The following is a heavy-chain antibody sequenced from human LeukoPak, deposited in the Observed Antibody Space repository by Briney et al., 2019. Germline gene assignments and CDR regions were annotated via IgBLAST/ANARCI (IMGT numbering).Heavy chain of an antibody. CDR3: TRSRADLDY. Sequence: SQTLSLTCAISGDSVSSKSAAWNWIRQSPSRGLEWLGRTYYRSKWNSDYAVSVKSRITINPDTSKNQVSLQLKSVTPEDTAVYCCTRSRADLDYWGQGTLVIVSS. J-gene: IGHJ4*02. V-gene: IGHV6-1*01. D-gene: IGHD3/OR15-3a*01. CDR1: GDSVSSKSAA. CDR2: TYYRSKWNS.